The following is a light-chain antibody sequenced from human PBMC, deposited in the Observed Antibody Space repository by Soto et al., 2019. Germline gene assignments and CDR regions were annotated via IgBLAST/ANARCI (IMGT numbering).Light chain of an antibody. CDR3: PHYITSLWT. Sequence: EIVLTQSPGTLSLSPGERATLSCRASQSLTNNNLAWYQQKPGQAPRLLIHGVSTRATGIPDRFTGGGSETDFTLTITKVEPEDFAVYYCPHYITSLWTFGQGTRVEIK. V-gene: IGKV3-20*01. CDR1: QSLTNNN. J-gene: IGKJ1*01. CDR2: GVS.